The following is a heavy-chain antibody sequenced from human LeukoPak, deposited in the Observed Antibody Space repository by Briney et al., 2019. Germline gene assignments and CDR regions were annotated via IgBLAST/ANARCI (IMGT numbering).Heavy chain of an antibody. CDR2: ISSSAGYM. CDR3: ASGPWDYYDSSNYRTFDY. Sequence: GGSLRLSCAASGFIFRDYHIHWVRQAPGKGLEWVSSISSSAGYMYYADSVKGRFTISRDNARNSLYLQMNTLRAEDTAVYYCASGPWDYYDSSNYRTFDYWGQGTLVTVSS. CDR1: GFIFRDYH. D-gene: IGHD3-22*01. V-gene: IGHV3-21*01. J-gene: IGHJ4*02.